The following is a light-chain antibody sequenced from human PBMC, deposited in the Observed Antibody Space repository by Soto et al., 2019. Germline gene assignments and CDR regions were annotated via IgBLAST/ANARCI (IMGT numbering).Light chain of an antibody. CDR2: GTS. Sequence: EIVLTQSPGTLSLSPGERATLSCRADRSVSDTLLTWFQQNPGKAPRLLIFGTSNRAPGIPDRFSGSGSGTDFTLTISRLEPDDFAVYYCQHYGDSSWTFGQGTKVEIK. CDR1: RSVSDTL. V-gene: IGKV3-20*01. J-gene: IGKJ1*01. CDR3: QHYGDSSWT.